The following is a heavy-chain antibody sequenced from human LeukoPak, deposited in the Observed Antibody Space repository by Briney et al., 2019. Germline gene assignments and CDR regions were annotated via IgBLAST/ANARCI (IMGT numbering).Heavy chain of an antibody. V-gene: IGHV4-31*03. CDR3: ARDRLTMVRGHYRQVDAFDI. CDR1: GGSLSRGGYY. D-gene: IGHD3-10*01. J-gene: IGHJ3*02. CDR2: IYYRGST. Sequence: SQTLSLTCTLSGGSLSRGGYYWSWIRQHPGRGLEWIGYIYYRGSTYYNPSRRSRATISVNTSKNQFSLKLSSATDADPAVYYCARDRLTMVRGHYRQVDAFDIWGEGTMVTVSS.